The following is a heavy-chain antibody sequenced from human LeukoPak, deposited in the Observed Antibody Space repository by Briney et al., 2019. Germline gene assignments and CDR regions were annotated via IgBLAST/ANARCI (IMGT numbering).Heavy chain of an antibody. CDR1: GYNFSNYW. CDR3: ARRKIAEYYFDY. CDR2: IYPGDSET. Sequence: GEPLQISGQGSGYNFSNYWIAWVRQLPGKGLEWMGTIYPGDSETRDSPSFQGHVTISADKSIFTAYLQWSSLKASDTAIYYCARRKIAEYYFDYWGQGTLVTVSS. J-gene: IGHJ4*02. D-gene: IGHD3-22*01. V-gene: IGHV5-51*01.